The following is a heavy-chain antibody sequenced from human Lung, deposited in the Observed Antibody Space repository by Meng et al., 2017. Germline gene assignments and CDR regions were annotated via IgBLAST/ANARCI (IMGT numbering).Heavy chain of an antibody. D-gene: IGHD6-19*01. J-gene: IGHJ4*02. CDR2: IYHSGST. V-gene: IGHV4-4*02. Sequence: GEVGEGGRGVGRAWGSGAVSGGGAGGSVSGGSWWGWVRQPPGKGLEWIGEIYHSGSTNYNASLKSRVTISVDKSKNQFSLKLSSVTAADTAVYYCARRGLWLDPQNFDYWGQGTLVTVSS. CDR1: GGSVSGGSW. CDR3: ARRGLWLDPQNFDY.